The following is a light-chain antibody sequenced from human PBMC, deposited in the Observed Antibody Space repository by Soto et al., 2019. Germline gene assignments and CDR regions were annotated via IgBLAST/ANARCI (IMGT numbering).Light chain of an antibody. CDR2: GAS. Sequence: EIVMTQSPAILSVSPGERATLSCRASQSVSSSYLAWYQQKPGQAPRLLIYGASSRATGIPSRFSGSGSGTDFTLTISSLQPEDFATYYCQQANSFPLTFGQGTRLEI. J-gene: IGKJ5*01. CDR1: QSVSSSY. V-gene: IGKV3D-7*01. CDR3: QQANSFPLT.